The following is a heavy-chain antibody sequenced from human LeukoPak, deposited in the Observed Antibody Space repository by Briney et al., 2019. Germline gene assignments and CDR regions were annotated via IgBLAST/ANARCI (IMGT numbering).Heavy chain of an antibody. Sequence: ASVKVSCKASGYTFTGYYMNWVRQAPAQGLEWMGWINPNSGGTNYAQKFQGRVTMTRDTSISTAYMELSRLRSDDTAVYYCARVLPAYSGSYGLDDWGQGTLVTVSS. CDR1: GYTFTGYY. CDR3: ARVLPAYSGSYGLDD. D-gene: IGHD1-26*01. V-gene: IGHV1-2*02. CDR2: INPNSGGT. J-gene: IGHJ4*02.